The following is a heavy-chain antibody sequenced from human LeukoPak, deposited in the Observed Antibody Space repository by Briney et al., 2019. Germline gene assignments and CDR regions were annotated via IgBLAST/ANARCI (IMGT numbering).Heavy chain of an antibody. V-gene: IGHV3-7*01. Sequence: GSLRLSGAASGFTFSSYWMSWVRQAPGKGLEWVANIKQDGSEKYYVDSVKGRFTISRDNAKNSLYLQMNSLRAEDTAVYYCASPWESGSYPDWYFDLWGRGTLVTVSS. CDR1: GFTFSSYW. J-gene: IGHJ2*01. CDR2: IKQDGSEK. CDR3: ASPWESGSYPDWYFDL. D-gene: IGHD1-26*01.